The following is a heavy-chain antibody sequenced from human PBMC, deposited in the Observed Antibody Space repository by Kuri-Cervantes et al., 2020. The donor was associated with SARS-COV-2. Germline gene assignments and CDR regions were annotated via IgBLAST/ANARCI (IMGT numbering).Heavy chain of an antibody. CDR1: RFTFNTYA. Sequence: GEALKISCTASRFTFNTYAMSWVRQAPGKGLEWVSAISGSGGSTYYADSVKGRFTISRDNSKNTLYLQMNSLRAEDTAVYACAKVGGHREYFQNWGQGTLVTVSS. D-gene: IGHD3-16*01. CDR2: ISGSGGST. CDR3: AKVGGHREYFQN. V-gene: IGHV3-23*01. J-gene: IGHJ1*01.